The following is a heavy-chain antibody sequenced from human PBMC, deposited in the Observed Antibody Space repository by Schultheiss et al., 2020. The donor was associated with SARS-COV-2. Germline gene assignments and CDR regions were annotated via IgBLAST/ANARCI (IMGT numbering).Heavy chain of an antibody. CDR2: INPNSGGT. J-gene: IGHJ6*02. CDR3: ARDLWFGELSVYGMDV. Sequence: ASVKVSCKASGYTFTGYYMHWVRQAPGQGLEWMGWINPNSGGTNYAQKFQGRVTMTRDTSISTAYMELSRLRSDDTAVYYCARDLWFGELSVYGMDVWGQGTTVTVSS. V-gene: IGHV1-2*02. CDR1: GYTFTGYY. D-gene: IGHD3-10*01.